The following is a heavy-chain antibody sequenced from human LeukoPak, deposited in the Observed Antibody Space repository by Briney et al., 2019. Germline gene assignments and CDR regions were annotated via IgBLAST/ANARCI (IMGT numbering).Heavy chain of an antibody. J-gene: IGHJ3*02. CDR2: INSSSTYI. V-gene: IGHV3-21*01. CDR3: ARDPGRREKAFDI. CDR1: GFTFSTYT. Sequence: TGGSLRLSCAASGFTFSTYTMNWVRQAPGKGLEWLSSINSSSTYIYYADSVKGRFTISRDNAKNSLYLQMNSLRAEDTAVYYCARDPGRREKAFDIWGQGTMVTVSS. D-gene: IGHD1-14*01.